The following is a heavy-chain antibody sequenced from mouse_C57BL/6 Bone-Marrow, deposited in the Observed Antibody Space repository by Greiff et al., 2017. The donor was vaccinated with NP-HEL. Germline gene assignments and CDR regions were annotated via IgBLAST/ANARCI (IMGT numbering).Heavy chain of an antibody. D-gene: IGHD1-1*01. V-gene: IGHV2-9-1*01. CDR1: GFSLTSYA. J-gene: IGHJ4*01. CDR2: IWTGGGP. CDR3: ARKNYYGSRGGWVYAMDY. Sequence: QVQLKESGPGLVAPSQSLSITCTVSGFSLTSYAISWVRQPPGKGLEWLGVIWTGGGPNYNSALKSRLSISKDNSKSQVFLKMNSLQTDDTARYYCARKNYYGSRGGWVYAMDYWGQGTSVTVSS.